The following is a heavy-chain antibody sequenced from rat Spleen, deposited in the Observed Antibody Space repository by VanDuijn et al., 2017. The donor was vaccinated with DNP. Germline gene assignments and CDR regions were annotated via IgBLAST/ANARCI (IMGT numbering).Heavy chain of an antibody. Sequence: EVQLVESGGGLVQPGRSLKLSCAASGFTFSAYYMAWVRQAPAKGLEWVAYIGSAAYAPYYGDSVKGRFTISRDNAKSTLYLQMNSLRSEDMASYYCVRWNSGNFDYWGQGVMVTVSS. D-gene: IGHD4-3*01. V-gene: IGHV5-22*01. CDR1: GFTFSAYY. CDR3: VRWNSGNFDY. J-gene: IGHJ2*01. CDR2: IGSAAYAP.